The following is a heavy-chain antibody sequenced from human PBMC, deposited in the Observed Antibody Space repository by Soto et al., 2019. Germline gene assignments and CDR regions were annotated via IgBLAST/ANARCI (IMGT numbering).Heavy chain of an antibody. V-gene: IGHV1-69*12. CDR2: IIPIFGTA. D-gene: IGHD2-15*01. CDR3: AREGPGYCSGGSCYFGGWFDP. CDR1: GGTFSSYA. Sequence: QVQLVQSGAEVKKPGSSVKVSCKASGGTFSSYAISWVRQAPGQGLEWMGGIIPIFGTANYAQKFQGRVTITADESTSTAYMERSSLRSEDPAVYYCAREGPGYCSGGSCYFGGWFDPWGQGTLVTVSS. J-gene: IGHJ5*02.